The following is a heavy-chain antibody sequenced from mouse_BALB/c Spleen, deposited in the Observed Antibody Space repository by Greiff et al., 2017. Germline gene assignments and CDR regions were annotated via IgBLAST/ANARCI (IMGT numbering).Heavy chain of an antibody. CDR2: IYPGNGDT. CDR1: GYTFTSYN. CDR3: ASSYYDYDWFAY. V-gene: IGHV1-12*01. Sequence: QVQLQQPGAELVKPGASVKMSCKASGYTFTSYNMHWVKQTPGQGLEWIGAIYPGNGDTSYNQKFKGKATLTADKSSSTAYMQLSSLTSEDSAVYYCASSYYDYDWFAYWGQGTLVTVSA. J-gene: IGHJ3*01. D-gene: IGHD2-4*01.